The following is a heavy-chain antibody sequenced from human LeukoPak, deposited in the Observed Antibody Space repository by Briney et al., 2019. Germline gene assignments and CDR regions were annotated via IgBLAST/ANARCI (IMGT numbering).Heavy chain of an antibody. D-gene: IGHD6-13*01. Sequence: GGSLRLSCAASGFTFSSYGMHWVRQAPGKGLEWVAVIWYDGSNKYYADSVKGRFTISRDNSKNTLYLQMNSLIAEDTAVYYCARWGSTPQQLVPIFDYWGQGTLVTVSS. CDR3: ARWGSTPQQLVPIFDY. V-gene: IGHV3-33*01. J-gene: IGHJ4*02. CDR2: IWYDGSNK. CDR1: GFTFSSYG.